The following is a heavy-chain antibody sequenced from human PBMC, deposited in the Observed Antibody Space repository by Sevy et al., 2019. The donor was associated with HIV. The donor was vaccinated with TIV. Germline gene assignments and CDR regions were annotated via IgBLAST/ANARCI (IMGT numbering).Heavy chain of an antibody. CDR3: ARAMITFGGVIRQCWFDP. J-gene: IGHJ5*02. CDR2: IIPIFGTA. Sequence: ASVKVSCKASGGTFSSYAISWVRQAPGQGLEWMGGIIPIFGTANYAQKFQGRVTITADESTSTAYMELSSLRSEDTAVYYCARAMITFGGVIRQCWFDPWGQGTLVTVSS. CDR1: GGTFSSYA. D-gene: IGHD3-16*02. V-gene: IGHV1-69*13.